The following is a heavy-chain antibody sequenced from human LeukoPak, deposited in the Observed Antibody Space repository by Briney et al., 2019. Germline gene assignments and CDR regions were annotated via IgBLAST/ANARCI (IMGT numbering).Heavy chain of an antibody. CDR3: ATIEYSSSSGDY. Sequence: ASVKVSCKASGYTFTDYYMHWVQQAPGKGLEWMGRVDPEDGETIYAEKFQGRVTITADTSTDTAYMELSSLRSEDTAVYYCATIEYSSSSGDYWGQGTLVTVSS. CDR2: VDPEDGET. CDR1: GYTFTDYY. D-gene: IGHD6-6*01. J-gene: IGHJ4*02. V-gene: IGHV1-69-2*01.